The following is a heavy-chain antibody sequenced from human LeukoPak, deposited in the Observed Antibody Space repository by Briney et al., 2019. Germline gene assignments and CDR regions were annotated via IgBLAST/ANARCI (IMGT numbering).Heavy chain of an antibody. Sequence: GGSLRLSCAASGFTFSNAWMSWVRQAPGKGLEWVGRIKSKTDGGTTDYAAPVKGRFTISRDDSKNTLYLQMNSLKTEDTAVYYCTTNYDILTGYYPWGQGTLVTVSS. CDR3: TTNYDILTGYYP. J-gene: IGHJ5*02. CDR2: IKSKTDGGTT. V-gene: IGHV3-15*01. CDR1: GFTFSNAW. D-gene: IGHD3-9*01.